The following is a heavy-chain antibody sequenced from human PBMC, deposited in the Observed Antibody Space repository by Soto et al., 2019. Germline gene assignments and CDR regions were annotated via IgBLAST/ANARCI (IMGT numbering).Heavy chain of an antibody. J-gene: IGHJ6*02. D-gene: IGHD3-10*01. CDR1: GGSISTTSYY. V-gene: IGHV4-39*01. Sequence: SETLPLTCTVSGGSISTTSYYWGWIRQPPGKGLEWIGNIYYSGSTYYNPSLKSRVTVSVDTTKNQFSLKLSSVTAADTAMYYCARQSEYYYATGRAAPLYGMDVWGQGTTVTVSS. CDR3: ARQSEYYYATGRAAPLYGMDV. CDR2: IYYSGST.